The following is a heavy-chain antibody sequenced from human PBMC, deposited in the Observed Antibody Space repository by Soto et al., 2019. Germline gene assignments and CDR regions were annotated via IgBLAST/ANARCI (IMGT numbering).Heavy chain of an antibody. V-gene: IGHV4-38-2*02. Sequence: SDTLSLTCTVSVYFISSGYYWGWIRQPPGKGLEWIGSMFHSGCTHYNPSLKSRVTMSVETSNHQFSPRLSSVTASDTAVYYCARGHIVVVPTVGWSDPWGQGTPVNVSS. CDR2: MFHSGCT. D-gene: IGHD2-2*01. CDR3: ARGHIVVVPTVGWSDP. CDR1: VYFISSGYY. J-gene: IGHJ5*02.